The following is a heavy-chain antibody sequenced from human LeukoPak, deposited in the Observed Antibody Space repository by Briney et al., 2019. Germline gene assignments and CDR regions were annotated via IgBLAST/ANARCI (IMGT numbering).Heavy chain of an antibody. Sequence: SETLSLTCTVSGYSISSGYFWGWIRQLPGEGLEWVGSIYHSGSTYYNPSLKSRVTMSVDTSKNQFSLKLSSVTAADTAVYFCVRDFDYWGQGTLVTVSS. CDR3: VRDFDY. J-gene: IGHJ4*02. CDR1: GYSISSGYF. V-gene: IGHV4-38-2*02. CDR2: IYHSGST.